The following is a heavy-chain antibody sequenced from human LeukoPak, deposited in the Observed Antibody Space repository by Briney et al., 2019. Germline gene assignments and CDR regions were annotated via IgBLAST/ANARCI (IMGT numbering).Heavy chain of an antibody. CDR3: ARDDCSSISCYHNWFDP. CDR2: IKQDGSEK. Sequence: SGGSLRLSCAASGFTFSSYWMSWVRQAPGKGLEWVANIKQDGSEKYYVDSVKGRFTISRDNAKNSLYLQMNGLRAEDTAVYYCARDDCSSISCYHNWFDPRGQGTLVTVSS. CDR1: GFTFSSYW. D-gene: IGHD2-2*01. J-gene: IGHJ5*02. V-gene: IGHV3-7*01.